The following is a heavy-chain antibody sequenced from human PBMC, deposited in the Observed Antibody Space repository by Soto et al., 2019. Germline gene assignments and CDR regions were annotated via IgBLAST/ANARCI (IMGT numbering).Heavy chain of an antibody. V-gene: IGHV4-59*01. Sequence: PSETLSLTCTVSGGSISMYYWSWILQPPGKGLEWIGYMYNTGSTVYNPSFKSRVTISVDTSKNQFSLKLNSVTAADTAVYYCARDLWGYCGTDCYPLDVWGQGTTVTVSS. D-gene: IGHD2-21*02. CDR3: ARDLWGYCGTDCYPLDV. CDR1: GGSISMYY. J-gene: IGHJ6*02. CDR2: MYNTGST.